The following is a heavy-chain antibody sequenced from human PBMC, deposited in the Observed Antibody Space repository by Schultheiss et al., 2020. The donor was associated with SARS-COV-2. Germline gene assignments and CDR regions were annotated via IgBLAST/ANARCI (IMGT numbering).Heavy chain of an antibody. CDR2: ISSSGSTI. CDR1: GFTFSTYS. J-gene: IGHJ3*02. D-gene: IGHD3-16*01. Sequence: GGSLRLSCAASGFTFSTYSMNWVRQAPGKGLEWVSYISSSGSTIYYADSVKGRFTISRDNAKNSLYLQMNSLRAGDTAVYYCARSYYDYEGAFDIWGQGTMVTVSS. V-gene: IGHV3-48*04. CDR3: ARSYYDYEGAFDI.